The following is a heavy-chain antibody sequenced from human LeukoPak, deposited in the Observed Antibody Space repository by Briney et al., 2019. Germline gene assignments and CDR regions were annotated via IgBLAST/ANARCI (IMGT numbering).Heavy chain of an antibody. CDR1: GFTFSSYA. D-gene: IGHD3-10*01. CDR3: ARDTGGSGSYYYYYYGMDV. CDR2: IWYDGSNK. J-gene: IGHJ6*02. Sequence: GGSLRLSCAASGFTFSSYAMNWVRQAPGKGLEWVAVIWYDGSNKYYADSVKGRFTISRDNSKNTLYLQMNSLRAEDTAVYYCARDTGGSGSYYYYYYGMDVWGQGTTVTVSS. V-gene: IGHV3-33*08.